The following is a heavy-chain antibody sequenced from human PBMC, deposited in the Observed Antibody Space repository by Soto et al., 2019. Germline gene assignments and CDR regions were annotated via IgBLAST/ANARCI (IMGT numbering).Heavy chain of an antibody. CDR2: IKNRADGGTT. Sequence: EVQLAESGGDLVKPGGCLRLSCAASGINFINAWMSWVRQAPGKGLEWVGRIKNRADGGTTDYAAPVRGRFTISRDDSKNTLFLQMNSLGAEDTAVYFCTTDPGDYEDFWGQGTLVTVSS. J-gene: IGHJ4*02. V-gene: IGHV3-15*01. CDR1: GINFINAW. D-gene: IGHD4-17*01. CDR3: TTDPGDYEDF.